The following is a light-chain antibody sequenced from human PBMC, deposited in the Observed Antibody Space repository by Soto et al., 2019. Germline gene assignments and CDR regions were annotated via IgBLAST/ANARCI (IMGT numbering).Light chain of an antibody. CDR1: QSVSSY. CDR3: QQRPYWLSIT. J-gene: IGKJ5*01. Sequence: EMEVTESRNSVALAGGERATITWRVCQSVSSYLAWYHQKPGQAPRLLLYDASNWATGIPARFSGSGSGTDLTLTVRSLQPDDFAVYSFQQRPYWLSITFGQGTRLEIK. CDR2: DAS. V-gene: IGKV3-11*01.